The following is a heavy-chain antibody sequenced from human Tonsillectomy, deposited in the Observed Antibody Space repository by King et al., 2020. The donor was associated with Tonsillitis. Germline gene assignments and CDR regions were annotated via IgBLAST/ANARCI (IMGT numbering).Heavy chain of an antibody. V-gene: IGHV3-64D*06. CDR3: VKDYYRGYDTLDY. Sequence: QLVQSVGDLVQPGGSLGLSCSASGFTLSRYAMHWVRQAPGNGLEYVSAISSDGGSTYSADSVWGRFTISRDDSKNTLYLQMSSLRAEDTGVYYCVKDYYRGYDTLDYWGQGTLVTVSS. J-gene: IGHJ4*02. CDR1: GFTLSRYA. CDR2: ISSDGGST. D-gene: IGHD5-12*01.